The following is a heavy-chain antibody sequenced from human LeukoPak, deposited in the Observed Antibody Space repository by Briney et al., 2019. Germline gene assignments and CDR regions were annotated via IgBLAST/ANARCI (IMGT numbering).Heavy chain of an antibody. CDR1: GYTFTDYY. CDR3: ATIQGSGSYKELDY. D-gene: IGHD3-10*01. J-gene: IGHJ4*02. CDR2: VDPEDGET. Sequence: ASVKISCKVSGYTFTDYYMHWVQQAPGKGLEWMGPVDPEDGETIYAEKFQGRVTITADTSTDTAYMELSSLRSEDTAVYYCATIQGSGSYKELDYWGKGTLVTVSS. V-gene: IGHV1-69-2*01.